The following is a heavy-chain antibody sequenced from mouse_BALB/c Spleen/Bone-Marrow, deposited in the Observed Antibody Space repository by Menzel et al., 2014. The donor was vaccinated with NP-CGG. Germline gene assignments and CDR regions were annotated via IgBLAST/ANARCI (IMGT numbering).Heavy chain of an antibody. D-gene: IGHD2-1*01. J-gene: IGHJ2*01. V-gene: IGHV4-1*02. CDR2: INPDSSTI. CDR1: GFDFSRYW. CDR3: ARQGYYGKGDY. Sequence: EVKLVESGGGLVQPGGSLKLSCAASGFDFSRYWMSWVRQAPGKGLEWIGEINPDSSTINYTPSLKDKFIISRDNAKNTRCPQMSKVRSENTALYYCARQGYYGKGDYWGQGTTLTVSS.